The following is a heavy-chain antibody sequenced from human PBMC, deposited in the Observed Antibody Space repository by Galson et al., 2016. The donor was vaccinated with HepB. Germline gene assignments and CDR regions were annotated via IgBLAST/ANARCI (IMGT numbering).Heavy chain of an antibody. CDR2: IWYDGSKK. J-gene: IGHJ4*02. Sequence: LRLSCAASGFTFSSYGMHWVRQAPGKGLEWVAVIWYDGSKKYYADSVKGRFTISRDNSKNTLYLQMNSLRAEDTAVYYCAREGGDGTFDYWGQGTLVTVSS. V-gene: IGHV3-33*01. CDR1: GFTFSSYG. D-gene: IGHD1-7*01. CDR3: AREGGDGTFDY.